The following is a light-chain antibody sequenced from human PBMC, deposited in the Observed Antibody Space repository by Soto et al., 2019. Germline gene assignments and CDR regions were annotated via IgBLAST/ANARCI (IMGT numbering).Light chain of an antibody. CDR2: GAS. CDR3: QQYNNWPRT. Sequence: EIVMTQSPATLSVSPVERATLSCRASQSVSSNLAWYQQKPGQAPRLLIYGASTRATGIPARFSGSGSGTEFTLTISSLQSEDFAVYYCQQYNNWPRTFGQGTKVEIK. V-gene: IGKV3-15*01. CDR1: QSVSSN. J-gene: IGKJ1*01.